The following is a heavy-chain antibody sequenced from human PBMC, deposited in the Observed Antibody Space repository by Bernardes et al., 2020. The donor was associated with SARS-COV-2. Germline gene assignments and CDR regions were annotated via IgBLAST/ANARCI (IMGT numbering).Heavy chain of an antibody. CDR3: ARGMRYSSSWYRPFDY. D-gene: IGHD6-13*01. CDR2: INHSGST. CDR1: GGSFSGYY. Sequence: SETLSRTCAVYGGSFSGYYWSWIRQPPGQGLEWIGEINHSGSTNYNPSLKSRVTISVDTSKNQFSLKLSSVTAADTAVYYCARGMRYSSSWYRPFDYWGQGTLVTVSS. V-gene: IGHV4-34*01. J-gene: IGHJ4*02.